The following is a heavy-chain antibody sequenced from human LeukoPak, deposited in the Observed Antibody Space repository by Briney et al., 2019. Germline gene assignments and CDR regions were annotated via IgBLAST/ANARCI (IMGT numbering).Heavy chain of an antibody. CDR1: GFTFSSYA. J-gene: IGHJ4*02. Sequence: PGGSLRLSCAASGFTFSSYAMSWVRQAPGKGLGWVSAISGSGGSTYYADSVKGRFTISRDNSKNTLYLQMNSLRAEDTAVYYWARYSQWPKPYCFDYWGQGTLVTFSS. CDR2: ISGSGGST. CDR3: ARYSQWPKPYCFDY. V-gene: IGHV3-23*01. D-gene: IGHD6-19*01.